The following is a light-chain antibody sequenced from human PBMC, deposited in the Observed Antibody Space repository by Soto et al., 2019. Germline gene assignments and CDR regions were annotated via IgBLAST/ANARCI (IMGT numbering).Light chain of an antibody. CDR2: EDD. V-gene: IGLV6-57*01. Sequence: NFMLTQPHSVSGSPGKTVTISCPRSSGNIVSNYVQWYQQRPGSSPTTVIFEDDDRPSGVPDRFSASLDTSTNSASLTISGLKPEDEADYYCQSYDADILIFGGGTKLTVL. CDR3: QSYDADILI. J-gene: IGLJ2*01. CDR1: SGNIVSNY.